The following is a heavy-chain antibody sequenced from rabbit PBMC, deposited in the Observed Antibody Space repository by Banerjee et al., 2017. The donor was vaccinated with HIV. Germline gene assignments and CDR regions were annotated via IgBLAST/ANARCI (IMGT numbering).Heavy chain of an antibody. J-gene: IGHJ4*01. CDR1: GFSFSDSDY. CDR2: IYGGRVGDT. Sequence: QSLEESGGDLVKPGASLTLTCTASGFSFSDSDYMCWVRQAPGKGLEWIACIYGGRVGDTYYASWAKGRLTISKTSSTTVTLQMTSLTAADTATYFCARGGVSYPFTLWGPGTLVTVS. D-gene: IGHD5-1*01. V-gene: IGHV1S40*01. CDR3: ARGGVSYPFTL.